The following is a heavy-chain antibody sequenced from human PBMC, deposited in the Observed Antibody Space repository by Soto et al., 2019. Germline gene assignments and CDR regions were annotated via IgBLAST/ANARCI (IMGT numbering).Heavy chain of an antibody. CDR3: ARFKLGCSGGSCYSYYFDD. CDR1: GGSFSGYY. V-gene: IGHV4-34*01. J-gene: IGHJ4*02. D-gene: IGHD2-15*01. Sequence: SETLSLTCAVYGGSFSGYYWSWIRQPPGKGLEWIGEINYSGSTNYNPSLKSRVTISVDTSKNQFSLKLSSVTAADTAVYYCARFKLGCSGGSCYSYYFDDWGQGTLVTVSS. CDR2: INYSGST.